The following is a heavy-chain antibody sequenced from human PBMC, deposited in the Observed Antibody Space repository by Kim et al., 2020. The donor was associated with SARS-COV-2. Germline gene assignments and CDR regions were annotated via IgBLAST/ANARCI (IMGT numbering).Heavy chain of an antibody. J-gene: IGHJ5*02. CDR3: ARDYGVFYNWFDP. Sequence: SETLSLTCTVSDGSISSNYYYWVWFRQPPGKGLEWIGSIYYSGSTSYNPSLKSRVTISVDTSKSQFSLSLSSVTAADTAVYYCARDYGVFYNWFDPWGQGTLVTVSS. CDR2: IYYSGST. D-gene: IGHD4-17*01. CDR1: DGSISSNYYY. V-gene: IGHV4-39*02.